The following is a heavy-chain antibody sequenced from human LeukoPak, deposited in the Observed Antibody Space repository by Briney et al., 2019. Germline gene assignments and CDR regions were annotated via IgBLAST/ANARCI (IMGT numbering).Heavy chain of an antibody. J-gene: IGHJ4*02. Sequence: GASVKVSCKASGYTFTGYYMHWVRQAPGQGLEWMGWINPNSGGTNYAQKFQGRVTMTRDTSISTAYMELSRLRSDDTAVYYCARDRSVVPAAWGYYFDYWGQGTLVTVSS. V-gene: IGHV1-2*02. D-gene: IGHD2-2*01. CDR1: GYTFTGYY. CDR3: ARDRSVVPAAWGYYFDY. CDR2: INPNSGGT.